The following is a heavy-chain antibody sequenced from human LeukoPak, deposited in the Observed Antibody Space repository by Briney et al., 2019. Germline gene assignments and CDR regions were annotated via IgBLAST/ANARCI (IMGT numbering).Heavy chain of an antibody. J-gene: IGHJ3*02. V-gene: IGHV3-23*01. CDR3: AKDPDDAFDI. Sequence: GGSLRLSCVASGFTFSSYAMSWVRQAPGKGLEWVSAISGSGGSTYYADSVKGRFTIPRDNSKNTLYLQMNSLRAEDTAVYYCAKDPDDAFDIWGQGTMVTVSS. CDR2: ISGSGGST. CDR1: GFTFSSYA.